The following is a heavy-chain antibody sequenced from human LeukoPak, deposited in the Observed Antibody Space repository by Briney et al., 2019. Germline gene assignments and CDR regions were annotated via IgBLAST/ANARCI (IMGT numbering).Heavy chain of an antibody. CDR1: GGSISSYQ. V-gene: IGHV4-59*08. Sequence: SEALSLTCTVSGGSISSYQWSWIRQPPGKGLEWIGYMYYSGSTNYNPSLKSRVTISVDTSKNQFSLKLSSVTAADTAVYYCARHSREGGSSWHIKSRFDPWGQGTLVTVSS. CDR2: MYYSGST. J-gene: IGHJ5*02. CDR3: ARHSREGGSSWHIKSRFDP. D-gene: IGHD6-13*01.